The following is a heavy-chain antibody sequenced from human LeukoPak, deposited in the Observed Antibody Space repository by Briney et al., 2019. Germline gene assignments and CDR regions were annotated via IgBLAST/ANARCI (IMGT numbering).Heavy chain of an antibody. J-gene: IGHJ5*02. CDR3: ARRSTVAGRGRFDP. CDR2: IYTTGST. V-gene: IGHV4-61*02. Sequence: SETLSLTCTVSGNSIANTFYYWSWLRQPAGKGLEWIGRIYTTGSTDYNPSLKSRVTISLDTSRNQFSLKLSSVTAADTAVYYCARRSTVAGRGRFDPWGQGTLVTVSS. D-gene: IGHD6-19*01. CDR1: GNSIANTFYY.